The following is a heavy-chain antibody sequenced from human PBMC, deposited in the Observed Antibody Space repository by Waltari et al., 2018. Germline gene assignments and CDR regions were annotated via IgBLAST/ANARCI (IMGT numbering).Heavy chain of an antibody. CDR2: ISWKSDKI. D-gene: IGHD3-22*01. CDR1: GFTFNDYA. V-gene: IGHV3-9*01. Sequence: EVQLVESGGGLVQPGRSLRLSCAASGFTFNDYAMHWVRKAPGKGLEWVSGISWKSDKIGYADSVKGRFTISRDNAKNSLYLQMNSLRPEDTAFYYCGKGRTYYYDSSGYQVDSWGQGTLVTVSS. J-gene: IGHJ4*02. CDR3: GKGRTYYYDSSGYQVDS.